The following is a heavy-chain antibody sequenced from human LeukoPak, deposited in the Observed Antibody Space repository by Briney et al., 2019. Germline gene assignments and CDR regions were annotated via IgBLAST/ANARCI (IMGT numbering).Heavy chain of an antibody. CDR1: GFTFGDYA. J-gene: IGHJ3*02. Sequence: PGRSLRLSCTASGFTFGDYAMSWVRQAPGKGLEWVGFIRSKAYGGTTEYAASVKGRFTISRDDSKSIAYLQMNSLKTEDTAAYYCMRSYYDFWSGSPPDAFDIWGQGTMVTVSS. V-gene: IGHV3-49*04. D-gene: IGHD3-3*01. CDR2: IRSKAYGGTT. CDR3: MRSYYDFWSGSPPDAFDI.